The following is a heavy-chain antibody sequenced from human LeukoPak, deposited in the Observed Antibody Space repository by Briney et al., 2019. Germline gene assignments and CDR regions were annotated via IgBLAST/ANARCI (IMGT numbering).Heavy chain of an antibody. CDR2: IYYSGST. V-gene: IGHV4-39*07. Sequence: SETLSLTCTVSGGSISSSSYYWGWIRQPPGKGLEWIGSIYYSGSTYYNPSLKSRVTISVDTSKNQFSLKLSSVTAADTAVYYCAREGRYCTNGVCYNYFDYWGQGTLVTVSS. CDR1: GGSISSSSYY. J-gene: IGHJ4*02. D-gene: IGHD2-8*01. CDR3: AREGRYCTNGVCYNYFDY.